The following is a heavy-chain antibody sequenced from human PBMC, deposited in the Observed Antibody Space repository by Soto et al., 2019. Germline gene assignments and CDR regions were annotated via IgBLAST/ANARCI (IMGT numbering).Heavy chain of an antibody. CDR2: IYYSGST. Sequence: SETLSLTCTVSGGSISSSSYYWGWIRQPPGKGLEWIGSIYYSGSTYYNPSLKSRVTISVDTSKNQFSLKLSSVTAADTAVYYCASRSSLSGYGDYEGISVDYWGQGTLVTVSS. CDR3: ASRSSLSGYGDYEGISVDY. V-gene: IGHV4-39*01. CDR1: GGSISSSSYY. J-gene: IGHJ4*02. D-gene: IGHD4-17*01.